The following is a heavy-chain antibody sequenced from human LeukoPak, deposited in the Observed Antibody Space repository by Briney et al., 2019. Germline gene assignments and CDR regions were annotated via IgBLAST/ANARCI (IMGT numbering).Heavy chain of an antibody. V-gene: IGHV3-23*01. CDR1: GFTFSSYA. Sequence: GGSLRLSCAASGFTFSSYAMSWVRQAPGKGLEWVSAISGSGGSTYYADSVKGRFTISRDNSKNTLYLQMNSLRAEDTAVYYCAKDQRSGYYYGVDYWGQGTLVTVSS. J-gene: IGHJ4*02. D-gene: IGHD3-22*01. CDR3: AKDQRSGYYYGVDY. CDR2: ISGSGGST.